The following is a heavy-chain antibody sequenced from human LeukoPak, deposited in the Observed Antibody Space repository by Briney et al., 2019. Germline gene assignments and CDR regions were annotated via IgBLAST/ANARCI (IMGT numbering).Heavy chain of an antibody. CDR2: ISSSSSYI. CDR3: ARAVEGPSAFDI. Sequence: PGGSLRLSCAASGFTFSSYSMDWVRQAPGKGLEWVSSISSSSSYIYYADSVKGRFTISRDNAKNSLYLQMNSLRAEDTAVYYCARAVEGPSAFDIWGQGTMVTVSS. J-gene: IGHJ3*02. V-gene: IGHV3-21*01. CDR1: GFTFSSYS.